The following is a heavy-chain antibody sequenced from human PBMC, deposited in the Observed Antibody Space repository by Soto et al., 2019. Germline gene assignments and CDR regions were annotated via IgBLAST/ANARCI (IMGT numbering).Heavy chain of an antibody. CDR2: INHSGST. CDR3: ARGQSSLLLDC. V-gene: IGHV4-34*01. CDR1: GGSFSAYY. J-gene: IGHJ4*02. D-gene: IGHD2-8*02. Sequence: PSETLSLTCAVYGGSFSAYYWSWIRQPPGKGLEWIGEINHSGSTNYNPSLKSRVTISVDTPKNQFSLKLSSVTAADTAVYYCARGQSSLLLDCWGQGILVTVSS.